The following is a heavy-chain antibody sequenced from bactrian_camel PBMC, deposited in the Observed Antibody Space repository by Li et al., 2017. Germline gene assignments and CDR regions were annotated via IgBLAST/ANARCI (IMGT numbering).Heavy chain of an antibody. D-gene: IGHD1*01. J-gene: IGHJ4*01. Sequence: HVQLVESGGGSVQAGGSLRPSCTTSPRTYSNNCIGWFRQAPDKQREGVAHIRIGGFSAAYAASVKGRFTISRDNAKNTLYLQLDNLKSEDTAMYYCAKNIGSARRGERGQGTQVTVS. CDR3: AKNIGSARRGE. CDR1: PRTYSNNC. V-gene: IGHV3S54*01. CDR2: IRIGGFSA.